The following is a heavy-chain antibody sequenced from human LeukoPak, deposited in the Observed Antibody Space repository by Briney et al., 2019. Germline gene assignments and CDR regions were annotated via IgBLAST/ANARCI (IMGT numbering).Heavy chain of an antibody. CDR2: IYYSGST. V-gene: IGHV4-59*01. Sequence: SETLSLTCTVSGGSISSYYWSWIRQPPGKGLEWIAYIYYSGSTNYNPSLESRVTLSIDTSKNQFSLNLSSVTAADTAVYYCARSPPHGSGSYPFPFDYWGQGTLVTVSS. CDR1: GGSISSYY. J-gene: IGHJ4*02. CDR3: ARSPPHGSGSYPFPFDY. D-gene: IGHD3-10*01.